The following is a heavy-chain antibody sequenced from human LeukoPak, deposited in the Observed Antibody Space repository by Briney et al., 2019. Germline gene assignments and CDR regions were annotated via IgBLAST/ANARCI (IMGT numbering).Heavy chain of an antibody. Sequence: SETLSLTCTVSGGSISSYYWSWIRQPPGKGLEWIGYTYYSGSTNYNPSLKSRVTISIDTSKNQFSLKLSSVTAADTAVYYCARFSDYGWFDPWGQGTLVTVSS. D-gene: IGHD4-17*01. CDR1: GGSISSYY. CDR2: TYYSGST. J-gene: IGHJ5*02. CDR3: ARFSDYGWFDP. V-gene: IGHV4-59*08.